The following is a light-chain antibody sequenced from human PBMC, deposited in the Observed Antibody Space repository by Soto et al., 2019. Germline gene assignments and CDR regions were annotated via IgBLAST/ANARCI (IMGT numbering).Light chain of an antibody. CDR2: GTS. CDR3: QQYGNSPRYS. V-gene: IGKV3-20*01. CDR1: QSVSSNY. Sequence: EIVMTQSPATLSVSPGERATLSCRASQSVSSNYLAWYQQKPGQAPRLLIYGTSSRATGIPDRFSGSGSGTDFTLTISRLEPEDFAVYYCQQYGNSPRYSFGQGTKLEIK. J-gene: IGKJ2*03.